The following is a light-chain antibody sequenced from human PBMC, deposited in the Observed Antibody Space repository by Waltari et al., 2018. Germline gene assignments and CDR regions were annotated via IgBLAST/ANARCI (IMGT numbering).Light chain of an antibody. CDR1: QSVSRVY. V-gene: IGKV3-20*01. CDR3: QQYGSSPIT. Sequence: EIVLTQSPGTLSLSPGERATLSCRASQSVSRVYLACYQQKPGQAPRLLIYGASSRATGIPDRFSGSGSGTDFTLTISRLEPEDFAVYYCQQYGSSPITFGQGTRLEIK. CDR2: GAS. J-gene: IGKJ5*01.